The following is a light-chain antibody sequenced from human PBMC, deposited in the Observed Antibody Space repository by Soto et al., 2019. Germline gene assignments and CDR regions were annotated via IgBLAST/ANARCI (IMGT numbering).Light chain of an antibody. CDR1: QNVSTY. Sequence: EIVLTQSPATLSLSPGERATLSCRASQNVSTYLAWYQQKPGQAPRLLIYDASNRATGIPARFSGSGTGTDFTLTISRLESEAFAVYYCQQRTNWLTFGPGTKVDIK. CDR3: QQRTNWLT. J-gene: IGKJ3*01. V-gene: IGKV3-11*01. CDR2: DAS.